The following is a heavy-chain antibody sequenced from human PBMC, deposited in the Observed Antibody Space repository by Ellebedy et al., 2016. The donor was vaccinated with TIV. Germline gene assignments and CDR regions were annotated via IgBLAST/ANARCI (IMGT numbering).Heavy chain of an antibody. CDR3: ARGRYLTGDRSYYFDY. CDR1: GGSISSSCYY. D-gene: IGHD7-27*01. J-gene: IGHJ4*02. CDR2: IYYNGGT. V-gene: IGHV4-39*07. Sequence: SETLSLXCTVPGGSISSSCYYWGWVRQPPGKGLEWIGSIYYNGGTYYNPSLRSRLTISVDTSKNQFSLKLSSVTAADTAVYYCARGRYLTGDRSYYFDYWGQGILVTVSS.